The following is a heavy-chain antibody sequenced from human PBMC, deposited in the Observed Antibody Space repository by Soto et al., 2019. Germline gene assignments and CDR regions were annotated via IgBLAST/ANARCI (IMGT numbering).Heavy chain of an antibody. J-gene: IGHJ4*02. CDR3: ARQSVGPYSSGSYFVY. CDR2: IYYSGST. V-gene: IGHV4-59*08. Sequence: QVQLQESGPGLVKPSETLSLTCTVSGGSISSYYWSWIRQPPGKGLEWIGYIYYSGSTNYNPSLKGRVTISVATSKHPFSLKLSSVTAADTAVYSCARQSVGPYSSGSYFVYWGQGTLVTVSS. D-gene: IGHD3-10*01. CDR1: GGSISSYY.